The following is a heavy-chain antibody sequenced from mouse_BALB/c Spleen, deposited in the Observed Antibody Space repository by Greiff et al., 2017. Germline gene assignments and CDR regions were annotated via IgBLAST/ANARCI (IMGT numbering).Heavy chain of an antibody. V-gene: IGHV1-7*01. J-gene: IGHJ4*01. CDR3: ARRFPITTGYYAMDY. CDR2: INPSTGYT. Sequence: VQLQQSGAELAKPGASVKMSCKASGYTFTSYWMHWVKQRPGQGLEWIGYINPSTGYTEYNQKFKDKATLTADKSSSTAYMQLSSLTSEDSAVYYCARRFPITTGYYAMDYWGQGTSVTVSS. D-gene: IGHD1-1*01. CDR1: GYTFTSYW.